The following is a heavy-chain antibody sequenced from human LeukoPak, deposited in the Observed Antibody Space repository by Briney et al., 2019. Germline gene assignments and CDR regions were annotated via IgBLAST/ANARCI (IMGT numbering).Heavy chain of an antibody. Sequence: SGGSLRLSCAASGFTFSSYDMHWVRQATGKGLEWVSAIGTAGDTYYPGSVKGRFTISRENAKNSLYLQMNSLRAGDTAVYYCARGSRYQLLWSAYYYYGMDVWGQGTTVTVSS. CDR1: GFTFSSYD. V-gene: IGHV3-13*01. D-gene: IGHD2-2*01. J-gene: IGHJ6*02. CDR3: ARGSRYQLLWSAYYYYGMDV. CDR2: IGTAGDT.